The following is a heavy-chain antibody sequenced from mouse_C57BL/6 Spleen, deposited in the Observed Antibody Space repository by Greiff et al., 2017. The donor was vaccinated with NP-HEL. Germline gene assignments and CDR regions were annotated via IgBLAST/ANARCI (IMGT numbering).Heavy chain of an antibody. D-gene: IGHD1-1*01. CDR2: IHPNSGST. CDR3: EVYYGSSSYAMDY. J-gene: IGHJ4*01. Sequence: QVQLQQPGAELVKPGASVKLSCKASGYTFTSYWMHWVKQRPGQGLEWIGMIHPNSGSTNYNEKFKSKATLTVDKSSSTAYMQLSSLTSEDSAVYYCEVYYGSSSYAMDYWGQGTSVTVSS. V-gene: IGHV1-64*01. CDR1: GYTFTSYW.